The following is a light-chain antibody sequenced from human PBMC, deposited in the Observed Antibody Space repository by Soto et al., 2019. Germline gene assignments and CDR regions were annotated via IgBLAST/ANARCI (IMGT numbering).Light chain of an antibody. CDR3: GTWDDSLSAGI. V-gene: IGLV1-51*01. J-gene: IGLJ2*01. Sequence: QSVLTQPPSVSAAPGQKVTVSCSGSSSNIGNNYVSWYQKLPGTAPKLLIYDNNKRPSGTPDRFSGSRSGTSATLGITGLQNGDEADYYCGTWDDSLSAGIFGGGTKVTVL. CDR1: SSNIGNNY. CDR2: DNN.